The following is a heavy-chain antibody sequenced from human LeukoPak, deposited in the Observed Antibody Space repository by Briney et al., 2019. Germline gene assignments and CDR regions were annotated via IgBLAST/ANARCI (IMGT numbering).Heavy chain of an antibody. V-gene: IGHV3-43D*03. Sequence: PGGSLRLSCAASGFTFDDYAMHWVRQAPGKGLEWVSLISWDGGSTYYADSVKGRFTISRDNSKNSLYLQMNSLRAEDTALYYCAKNSGSGSYYYSYMAVWGKGTTVTVSS. CDR3: AKNSGSGSYYYSYMAV. J-gene: IGHJ6*03. CDR2: ISWDGGST. CDR1: GFTFDDYA. D-gene: IGHD6-19*01.